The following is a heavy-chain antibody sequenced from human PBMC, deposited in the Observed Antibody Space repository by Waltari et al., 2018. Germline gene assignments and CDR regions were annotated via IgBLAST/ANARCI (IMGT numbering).Heavy chain of an antibody. Sequence: QVQLQQWGAGLLKPSETLSLTCAVYGGSFSGYYWSWIHQPPGKGLEWIGEINHSGSTNYNPSLKSRVTISVDTSKNQFSLKLSSVTAADTAVYYCATAGYCSSTSCYGNAFDYWGQGTLVTVSS. CDR2: INHSGST. V-gene: IGHV4-34*01. CDR3: ATAGYCSSTSCYGNAFDY. D-gene: IGHD2-2*01. J-gene: IGHJ4*02. CDR1: GGSFSGYY.